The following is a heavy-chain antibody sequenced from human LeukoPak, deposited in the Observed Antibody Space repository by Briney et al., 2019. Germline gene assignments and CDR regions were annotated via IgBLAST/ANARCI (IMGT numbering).Heavy chain of an antibody. CDR3: VRGGGDY. CDR1: ERMVRNSY. J-gene: IGHJ4*02. V-gene: IGHV3-7*01. Sequence: PGGSLRLSCEGPERMVRNSYMSWVRQAPGRGLEWVATIKQDGSERSYVDSVNGRFTISRDNARQSLYLRMNSLRGDDMAIYYCVRGGGDYWGQGTLVTVSS. D-gene: IGHD3-10*01. CDR2: IKQDGSER.